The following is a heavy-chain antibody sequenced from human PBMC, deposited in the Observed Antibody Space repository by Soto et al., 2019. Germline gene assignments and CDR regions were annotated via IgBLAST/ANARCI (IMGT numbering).Heavy chain of an antibody. V-gene: IGHV1-69*01. CDR3: AAHWCGSSCRQGYFDY. Sequence: QVQLVQSGAEVKKPGSSVKVSCKASGGTFSSYAISWVRQAPGQGLEWMGGIIPIFGTANYAQKFQGRVTITADESTSTAYLELSSLRSEDTAVYYCAAHWCGSSCRQGYFDYWGQGTLVTVSS. CDR1: GGTFSSYA. J-gene: IGHJ4*02. D-gene: IGHD6-13*01. CDR2: IIPIFGTA.